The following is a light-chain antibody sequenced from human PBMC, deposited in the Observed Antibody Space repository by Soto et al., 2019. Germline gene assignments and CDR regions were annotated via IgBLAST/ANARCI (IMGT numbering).Light chain of an antibody. V-gene: IGLV2-8*01. CDR1: SSDVGGYNY. CDR2: EVS. J-gene: IGLJ2*01. CDR3: CSYAATNVI. Sequence: QSALTQPPSASGSPGQSVTISCTGTSSDVGGYNYVSWYQQHPGKAPKLMIYEVSKRPSGVPDRFSGSKSGNTASLTVYGLKAEDEAHYYCCSYAATNVIFGG.